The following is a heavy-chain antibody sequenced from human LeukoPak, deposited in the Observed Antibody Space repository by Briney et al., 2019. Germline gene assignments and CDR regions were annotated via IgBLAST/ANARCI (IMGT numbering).Heavy chain of an antibody. CDR1: EFTFSSYS. V-gene: IGHV3-48*01. J-gene: IGHJ3*02. CDR2: IGTTSGAI. Sequence: GGSLRLSCAASEFTFSSYSMNWVRQAPGKGLEWVSYIGTTSGAIYYADSVKGRFTISRDNSKNTLYLQMNSLRAEDTAVYYCAKDHHYYDSSGYYPEGAFDIWGQGTMVTVSS. CDR3: AKDHHYYDSSGYYPEGAFDI. D-gene: IGHD3-22*01.